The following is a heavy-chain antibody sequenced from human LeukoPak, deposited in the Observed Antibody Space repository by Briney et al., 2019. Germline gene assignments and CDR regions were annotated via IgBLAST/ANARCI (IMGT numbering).Heavy chain of an antibody. CDR1: GGSISSYY. J-gene: IGHJ4*02. Sequence: KPSETLSLTCTVSGGSISSYYWSWIRQPPGKGLEWIGRIYTSRSTNYNPSLKSRVTISVDTSKNQFSLKLSSVTAADTAVYYCAREGLLLWFGEAWSFDYWGQGTLVTVSS. CDR2: IYTSRST. CDR3: AREGLLLWFGEAWSFDY. V-gene: IGHV4-4*08. D-gene: IGHD3-10*01.